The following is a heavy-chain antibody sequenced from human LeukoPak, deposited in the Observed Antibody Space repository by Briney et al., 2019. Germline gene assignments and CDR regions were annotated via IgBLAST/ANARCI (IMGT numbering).Heavy chain of an antibody. D-gene: IGHD3-22*01. CDR2: ISSNGGST. CDR3: VKVRYYYDSSGYYYYFDY. Sequence: TGGSLRLSCSASGFTFSSYAMHWVRQAPGKGLEYDSAISSNGGSTYYADSVKGRFTISRDNSKNTLYLQMSSLRAEDTAVYYCVKVRYYYDSSGYYYYFDYWGQGTLVTVSS. J-gene: IGHJ4*02. CDR1: GFTFSSYA. V-gene: IGHV3-64D*09.